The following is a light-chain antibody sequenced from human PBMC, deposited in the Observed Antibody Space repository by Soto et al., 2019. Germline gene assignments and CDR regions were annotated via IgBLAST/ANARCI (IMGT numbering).Light chain of an antibody. V-gene: IGKV1-5*01. CDR2: DAS. Sequence: DIQMTQSPSTLSASVGDRVTITCRASQSISSWLAWYQQKPGKAPKLLIYDASSLESGVPSRFSGSGSGTEFTLTISILHTDDFATYYGQHYNSYSTFGQGTKVDIK. CDR3: QHYNSYST. J-gene: IGKJ1*01. CDR1: QSISSW.